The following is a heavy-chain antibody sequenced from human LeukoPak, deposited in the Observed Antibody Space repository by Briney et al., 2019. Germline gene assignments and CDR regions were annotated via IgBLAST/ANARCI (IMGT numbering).Heavy chain of an antibody. D-gene: IGHD2-15*01. J-gene: IGHJ4*02. V-gene: IGHV3-7*01. Sequence: GGSLRLSCAASGFTFSRHWMNWVRQAPGKGLEWVANIHEDGSDKYYVDSVKGRFTISRDNAKNSLYLQMNSLRAEDTAVYYCARAYCSGGSCYSFDYWGQGTLVTVSS. CDR3: ARAYCSGGSCYSFDY. CDR1: GFTFSRHW. CDR2: IHEDGSDK.